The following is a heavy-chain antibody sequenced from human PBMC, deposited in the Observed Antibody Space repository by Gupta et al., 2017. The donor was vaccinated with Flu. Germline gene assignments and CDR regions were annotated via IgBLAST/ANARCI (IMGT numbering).Heavy chain of an antibody. V-gene: IGHV3-33*01. J-gene: IGHJ4*02. Sequence: WVGVIWYDGSNKYYADSVKGRFTIARDNSKNTLYLQMNSLRAEDTAVYYCARERGYYDILTGYSGGLYYFDYWGQGTLVTVSS. CDR3: ARERGYYDILTGYSGGLYYFDY. CDR2: IWYDGSNK. D-gene: IGHD3-9*01.